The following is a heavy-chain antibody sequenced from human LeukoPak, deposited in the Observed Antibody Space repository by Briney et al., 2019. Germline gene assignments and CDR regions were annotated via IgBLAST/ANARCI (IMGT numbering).Heavy chain of an antibody. CDR2: IRYDGSNK. J-gene: IGHJ4*02. V-gene: IGHV3-30*02. D-gene: IGHD3-22*01. CDR1: RFTFSSYG. Sequence: GGSLRLSCAASRFTFSSYGMHWVRQAPGKGLEWVAFIRYDGSNKYYADSVKGRFTISRDNSKNTLYLQMNSLRAEDTAVYYCAKGGNEVVVVPRALDYWGQGTLVTVPS. CDR3: AKGGNEVVVVPRALDY.